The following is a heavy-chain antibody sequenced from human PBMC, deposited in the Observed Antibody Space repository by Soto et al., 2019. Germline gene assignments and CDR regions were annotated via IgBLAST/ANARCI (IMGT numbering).Heavy chain of an antibody. D-gene: IGHD5-18*01. CDR2: ISSNGGST. V-gene: IGHV3-64D*06. CDR1: GFTFSSYA. CDR3: MKERIQLWPPYYFDY. Sequence: PVGSLRLSCSASGFTFSSYAMHWVRQAPGKGLEYVSAISSNGGSTYYADSVKGRFTISRDNSKNTLYLQMSSLRAEDTAVYYCMKERIQLWPPYYFDYWGQGTLVTVSS. J-gene: IGHJ4*02.